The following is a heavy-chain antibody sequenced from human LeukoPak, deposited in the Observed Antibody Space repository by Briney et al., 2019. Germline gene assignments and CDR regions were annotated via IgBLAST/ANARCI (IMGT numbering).Heavy chain of an antibody. CDR3: ARQGPSNIAAAASDVFDI. V-gene: IGHV4-39*01. J-gene: IGHJ3*02. D-gene: IGHD6-13*01. CDR1: GGSISSSSYY. Sequence: SETLSLTCTVSGGSISSSSYYWGWIRQPPGKGLEWIGSIYYSGSTYYNPSLKSRVTISVDTSKNQFSLKLSSVTAADTAVYYCARQGPSNIAAAASDVFDIWGQGTMVTVSS. CDR2: IYYSGST.